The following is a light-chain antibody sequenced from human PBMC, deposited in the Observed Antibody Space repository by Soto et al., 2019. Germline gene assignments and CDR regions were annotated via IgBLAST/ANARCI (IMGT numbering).Light chain of an antibody. Sequence: DIQMTQSPSSLSASVGDRVTITCQASQNINNYLNWYQQKPGRAPKLLIYDASNLEAGVPSRFSGSGSGTEFTLTISSLQSEDFAVYYCQQYNNWPLTFGGGTKVDI. CDR2: DAS. J-gene: IGKJ4*01. CDR3: QQYNNWPLT. V-gene: IGKV1-33*01. CDR1: QNINNY.